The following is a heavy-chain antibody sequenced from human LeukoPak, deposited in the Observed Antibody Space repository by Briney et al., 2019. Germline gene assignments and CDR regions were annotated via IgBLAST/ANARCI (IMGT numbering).Heavy chain of an antibody. V-gene: IGHV3-48*02. Sequence: QPGGSLRLSCAASGFTFSSYTMSWVRQAPGKGLEWVSSNSSDRTTIFYADSVKGRFTISRDNAQNSLYLQMNSLRDEDTAVYYCAGQKGMDYWGQGTLVIVSS. CDR2: NSSDRTTI. CDR3: AGQKGMDY. J-gene: IGHJ4*02. CDR1: GFTFSSYT.